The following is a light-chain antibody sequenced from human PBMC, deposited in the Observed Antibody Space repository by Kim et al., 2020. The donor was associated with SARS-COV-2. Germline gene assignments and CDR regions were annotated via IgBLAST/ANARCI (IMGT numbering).Light chain of an antibody. CDR3: QQYDDLPFT. V-gene: IGKV1-33*01. J-gene: IGKJ3*01. Sequence: ASVGDKVSITCQASHDISNYLNWYQHKPEKAPKLLISGASNLEAGVPSRFGGSGSGRDFTFTISSLQPDDIATYYCQQYDDLPFTFGPGTKVDIK. CDR1: HDISNY. CDR2: GAS.